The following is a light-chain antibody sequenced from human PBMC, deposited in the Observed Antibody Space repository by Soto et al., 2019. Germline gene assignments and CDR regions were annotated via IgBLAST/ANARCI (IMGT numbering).Light chain of an antibody. Sequence: DLVMTQSPLSLPVTPGEPASISCRSSQSLLHSNGYNYLDWYLQKPGQSPQLLIYLGSNRASGVPYRCSGSVSSTDFTLKIIRVEAEEFGDYFFLQVLKTPYIFGQGTKLEI. V-gene: IGKV2-28*01. CDR1: QSLLHSNGYNY. CDR2: LGS. CDR3: LQVLKTPYI. J-gene: IGKJ2*01.